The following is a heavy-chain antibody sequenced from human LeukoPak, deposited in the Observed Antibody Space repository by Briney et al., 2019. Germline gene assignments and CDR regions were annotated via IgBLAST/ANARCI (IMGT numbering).Heavy chain of an antibody. CDR2: IYYSGST. CDR1: GGSISSGDYY. D-gene: IGHD3-22*01. J-gene: IGHJ2*01. CDR3: ARESFSARDYYDSSGYNWYFDL. V-gene: IGHV4-30-4*08. Sequence: SETLSLTCTVSGGSISSGDYYWRWIRQPPGKGLEWIGYIYYSGSTYYNPSLKSRVTISVDTSKNQFSLKLSSVTAADTAVYYCARESFSARDYYDSSGYNWYFDLWGRGTLVTVSS.